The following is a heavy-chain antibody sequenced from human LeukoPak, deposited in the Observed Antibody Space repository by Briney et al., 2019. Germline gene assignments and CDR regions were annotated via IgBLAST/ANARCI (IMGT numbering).Heavy chain of an antibody. CDR2: ISYDGSNK. V-gene: IGHV3-30-3*01. CDR1: GFTFSSYA. D-gene: IGHD3-22*01. CDR3: ASGAYYYDSSGYSRTFDY. Sequence: GRSLRLSCAASGFTFSSYAMHWVRQAPGKGLEWVAVISYDGSNKYYADSVKGRFTISRDNSKSTLYLQMNSLRAEDTAVYYCASGAYYYDSSGYSRTFDYWGQGTLVTVSS. J-gene: IGHJ4*02.